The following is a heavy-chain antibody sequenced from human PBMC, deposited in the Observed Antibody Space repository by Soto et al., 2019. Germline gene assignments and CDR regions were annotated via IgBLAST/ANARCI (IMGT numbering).Heavy chain of an antibody. Sequence: PSETLSLTCTVSGDSVSSHYWSWIRQPAGKGLEWLGRLYNDERTNYNPSLKSRVTMSMDTSKNQFSLKLTSVTAADSAVYFCAREPLAHSYSDFWGQGILVTVSS. J-gene: IGHJ4*02. CDR2: LYNDERT. CDR3: AREPLAHSYSDF. CDR1: GDSVSSHY. V-gene: IGHV4-4*07.